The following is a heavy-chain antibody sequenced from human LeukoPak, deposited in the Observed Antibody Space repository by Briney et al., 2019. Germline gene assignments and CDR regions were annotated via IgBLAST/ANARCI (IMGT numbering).Heavy chain of an antibody. CDR3: AKEMTYFDTSGYSSGLDY. V-gene: IGHV3-30*02. D-gene: IGHD3-22*01. Sequence: GGSLRLSCAASGFTFSSCGIHWVRQAPGKGLEWVAFIRFDGSNKYYADSVKGRFTISRDNSKNTLYLQMNSLRAEDTAVYYCAKEMTYFDTSGYSSGLDYWGQGTLVTVSS. J-gene: IGHJ4*02. CDR1: GFTFSSCG. CDR2: IRFDGSNK.